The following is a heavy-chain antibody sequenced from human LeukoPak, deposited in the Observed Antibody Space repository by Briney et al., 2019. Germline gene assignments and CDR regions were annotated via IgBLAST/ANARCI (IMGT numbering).Heavy chain of an antibody. J-gene: IGHJ4*02. CDR1: GYTFTGYY. CDR2: INPNSGGT. CDR3: AREKDYYGSGSYYGY. Sequence: ASVKVSCKASGYTFTGYYMHWVRLAPGQGLEWMGWINPNSGGTNYAQKFQGRVTMTRDTSISTAYMELSRLRSDDTAVYYCAREKDYYGSGSYYGYWGQGTLVTVSS. D-gene: IGHD3-10*01. V-gene: IGHV1-2*02.